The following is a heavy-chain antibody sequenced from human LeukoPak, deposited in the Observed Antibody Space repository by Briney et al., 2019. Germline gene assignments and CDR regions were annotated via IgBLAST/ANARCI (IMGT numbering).Heavy chain of an antibody. V-gene: IGHV4-34*01. Sequence: SETLSLTCAVYGGSFSGYYWSWIRQPPGKGLEWIGEINHSGSTNYNPSLKSRVTISVDTSKNQFSLKLSSVTAADTAVDYCARGPRGVIPFDYWGQGALVTVSS. J-gene: IGHJ4*02. CDR1: GGSFSGYY. CDR2: INHSGST. CDR3: ARGPRGVIPFDY. D-gene: IGHD3-10*01.